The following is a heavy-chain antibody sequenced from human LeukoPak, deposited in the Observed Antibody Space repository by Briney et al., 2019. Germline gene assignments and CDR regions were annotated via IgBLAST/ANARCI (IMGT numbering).Heavy chain of an antibody. CDR1: GFTFSSYW. D-gene: IGHD3-22*01. V-gene: IGHV3-74*01. CDR3: AKPRFYYDSSGYLSGMDV. J-gene: IGHJ6*02. Sequence: PGGSLRLSCAASGFTFSSYWMHWVRQAPGKGLVWVSRINSDGSSTSYADSVKGRFTISRDNAKNTLYLQMNSLRAEDTAVYYCAKPRFYYDSSGYLSGMDVWGQGTTVTVSS. CDR2: INSDGSST.